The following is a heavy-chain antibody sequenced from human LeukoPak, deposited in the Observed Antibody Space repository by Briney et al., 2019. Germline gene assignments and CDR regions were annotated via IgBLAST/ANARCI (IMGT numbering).Heavy chain of an antibody. V-gene: IGHV3-11*05. Sequence: SVKGRFTISRDSAKNSLYLQMNSLRAEDTAVYYCAKDHRYFDWLLTPPHGMDVWGQGTTVTVSS. CDR3: AKDHRYFDWLLTPPHGMDV. J-gene: IGHJ6*02. D-gene: IGHD3-9*01.